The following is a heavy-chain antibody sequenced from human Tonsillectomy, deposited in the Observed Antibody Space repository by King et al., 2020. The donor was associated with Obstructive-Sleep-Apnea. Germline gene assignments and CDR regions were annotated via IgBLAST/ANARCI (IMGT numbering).Heavy chain of an antibody. V-gene: IGHV1-2*02. CDR2: INPNGGGT. CDR1: GYTFTDYY. CDR3: AKAGVLGHFGGYHGDGMGV. J-gene: IGHJ6*01. Sequence: HVQLVESGAEVKKPGSSVKVSCKASGYTFTDYYIQWVRQAPGQGPEWMGWINPNGGGTNYARKFRGRVTMTRDTSITTAFMELSSLTSDDTAIYFCAKAGVLGHFGGYHGDGMGVRGQGTSVTVS. D-gene: IGHD6-19*01.